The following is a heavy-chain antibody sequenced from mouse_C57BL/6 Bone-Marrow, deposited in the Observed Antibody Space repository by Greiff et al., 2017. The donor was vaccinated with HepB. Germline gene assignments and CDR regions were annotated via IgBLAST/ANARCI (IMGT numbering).Heavy chain of an antibody. CDR1: GYTFTSYW. Sequence: QVQLQQSGAELVKPGASVKLSCKASGYTFTSYWMHWVKQRPGQGLEWIGMIHPNSGSTNYNEKCKSKATLTVDKSSSTAYMQLSSLTSEDSAVYYCARLRFYWYFDVWGTGTTVTVSS. D-gene: IGHD1-1*01. CDR2: IHPNSGST. CDR3: ARLRFYWYFDV. J-gene: IGHJ1*03. V-gene: IGHV1-64*01.